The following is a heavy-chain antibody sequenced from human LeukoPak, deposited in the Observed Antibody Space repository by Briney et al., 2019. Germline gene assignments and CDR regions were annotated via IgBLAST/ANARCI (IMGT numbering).Heavy chain of an antibody. CDR2: INHSGST. D-gene: IGHD3-22*01. CDR1: GGSFSGYY. J-gene: IGHJ4*02. CDR3: ARGSRFGYYYDSSGYYWTPLPYFDY. V-gene: IGHV4-34*01. Sequence: SETLSLTCAVYGGSFSGYYWSWIRQPPGKGLEWIGEINHSGSTNYNPSLKSRVTISVDTSKNQFSLKPSSVTAADTAVYYCARGSRFGYYYDSSGYYWTPLPYFDYWGQGTLVTVSS.